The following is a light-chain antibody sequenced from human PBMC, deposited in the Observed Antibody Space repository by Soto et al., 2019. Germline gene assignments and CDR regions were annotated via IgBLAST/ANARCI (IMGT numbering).Light chain of an antibody. J-gene: IGKJ1*01. Sequence: EIVLTQSPGTLSLSPGERATLSCRASQSVSSSYLAWYQQNPGQAPRLLIYGASSRATGIPDRFSGSGSGTDFTLTISRLEPEDFAVYYCQQYGSSLGWTFGQGTKVEIK. V-gene: IGKV3-20*01. CDR3: QQYGSSLGWT. CDR2: GAS. CDR1: QSVSSSY.